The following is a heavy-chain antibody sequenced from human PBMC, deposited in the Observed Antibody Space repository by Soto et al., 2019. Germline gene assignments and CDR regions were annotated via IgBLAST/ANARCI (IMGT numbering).Heavy chain of an antibody. CDR2: INPKSGGT. CDR3: ATRRDNAFDI. V-gene: IGHV1-2*04. J-gene: IGHJ3*02. CDR1: GYTFTGYY. Sequence: VASVKVSCKASGYTFTGYYMHWVRQAPGQGLEWMGWINPKSGGTNYAQKFQDWVTMTRDTSISTAYMELSRLKSDDTAVYYCATRRDNAFDIWGQGTMVTVSS.